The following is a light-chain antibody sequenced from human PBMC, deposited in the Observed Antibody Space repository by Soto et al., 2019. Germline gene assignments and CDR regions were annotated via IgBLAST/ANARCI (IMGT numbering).Light chain of an antibody. Sequence: MTQSPSSLSASVGDRVTITCRASQSFSTYLAWYQQKPGKVPKLLIYGASNRATGIPDRFSGSGSGTEFTLTISRLQSEDFAVYYCQQYNNWPPWTVGQGTKVDI. V-gene: IGKV3-15*01. CDR1: QSFSTY. CDR3: QQYNNWPPWT. J-gene: IGKJ1*01. CDR2: GAS.